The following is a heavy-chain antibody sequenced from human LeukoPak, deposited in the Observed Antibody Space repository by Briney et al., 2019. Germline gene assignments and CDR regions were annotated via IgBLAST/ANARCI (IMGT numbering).Heavy chain of an antibody. D-gene: IGHD2-2*01. CDR1: GGSFSGYY. J-gene: IGHJ5*02. CDR2: INNSGST. V-gene: IGHV4-34*01. Sequence: SETLSLTCAVYGGSFSGYYCSWIRQPPGEGLEWIGEINNSGSTNYNPSLKSRVTISVDTSKNQFSLKLSSVTAADPAVYYCARDSDIVVVPAATSRGNWFGPWGQGTLVTVSS. CDR3: ARDSDIVVVPAATSRGNWFGP.